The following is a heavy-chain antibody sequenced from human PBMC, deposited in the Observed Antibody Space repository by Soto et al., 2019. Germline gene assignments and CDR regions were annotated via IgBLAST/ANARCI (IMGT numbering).Heavy chain of an antibody. V-gene: IGHV3-21*01. J-gene: IGHJ4*02. D-gene: IGHD3-22*01. Sequence: GESLKISCAASGFTFSSYSMNWVRQAPGKGLEWVSSISSSSSYIYYADSVKGRFTISRDNAKNSLYLQMNSLRAEDTAVYYCARDDSSGYLGHWGQGTLVTVSS. CDR1: GFTFSSYS. CDR2: ISSSSSYI. CDR3: ARDDSSGYLGH.